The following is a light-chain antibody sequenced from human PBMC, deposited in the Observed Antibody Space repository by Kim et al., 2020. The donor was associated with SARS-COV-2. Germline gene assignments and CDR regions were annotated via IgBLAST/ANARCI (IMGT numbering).Light chain of an antibody. CDR2: AAY. Sequence: ASIGDRVTITCRASQGISSYLAWYQQIAGKAPKLLIYAAYTVQSGVPSRFSGSRSGTDFTLTIGSLQPEDFATYYCQQLNSYPITFGQGTRLEIK. V-gene: IGKV1-9*01. J-gene: IGKJ5*01. CDR3: QQLNSYPIT. CDR1: QGISSY.